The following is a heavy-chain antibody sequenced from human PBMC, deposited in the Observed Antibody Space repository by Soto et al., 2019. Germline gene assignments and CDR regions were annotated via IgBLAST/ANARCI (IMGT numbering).Heavy chain of an antibody. CDR2: INHSGST. V-gene: IGHV4-34*01. CDR1: GGSFSGYY. D-gene: IGHD2-2*01. J-gene: IGHJ4*02. Sequence: WETLSLTCAVYGGSFSGYYWSWIRQPPGKGLEWIGEINHSGSTNYNPSLKSRVTISVDTSKNQFSLKLSSVTAADTAVYYCARGHDIVVVPAAMPFDYWGQGTLVTVSS. CDR3: ARGHDIVVVPAAMPFDY.